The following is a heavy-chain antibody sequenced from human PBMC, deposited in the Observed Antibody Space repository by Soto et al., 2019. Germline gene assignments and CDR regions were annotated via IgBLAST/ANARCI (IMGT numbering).Heavy chain of an antibody. CDR1: GYTFTSYA. CDR2: INAGNSNT. J-gene: IGHJ6*03. CDR3: ARGLGYCSSTSCYGYYYYYMDV. V-gene: IGHV1-3*01. Sequence: ASVKVSCKASGYTFTSYAMHWVRQAPGQRLEWMGWINAGNSNTKYSQKFQGRVTITRDTSASTAYMELSSLRSEDTAVYYCARGLGYCSSTSCYGYYYYYMDVWVKGTTVTVSS. D-gene: IGHD2-2*01.